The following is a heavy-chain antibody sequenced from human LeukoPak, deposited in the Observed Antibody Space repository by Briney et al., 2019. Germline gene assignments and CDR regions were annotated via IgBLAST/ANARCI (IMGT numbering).Heavy chain of an antibody. D-gene: IGHD6-19*01. CDR3: ARFPSISGWFDY. CDR2: ISSSSSYI. J-gene: IGHJ4*02. Sequence: AGSLRLSCAASGFTFSSYSMNWVRQAPGKGLEWVSSISSSSSYICYADSVKGRFTISRDNAKNSLYLQMNSLRAEDTAGYYCARFPSISGWFDYWGQGTLVTVSS. CDR1: GFTFSSYS. V-gene: IGHV3-21*01.